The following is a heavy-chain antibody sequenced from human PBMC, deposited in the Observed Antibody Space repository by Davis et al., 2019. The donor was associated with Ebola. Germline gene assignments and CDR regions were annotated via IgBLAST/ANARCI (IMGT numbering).Heavy chain of an antibody. CDR2: INHSGST. J-gene: IGHJ6*02. CDR1: GFTFSSYN. D-gene: IGHD3-3*01. V-gene: IGHV4-34*01. CDR3: ARGPTILGTYYYYGMDV. Sequence: ESLKISCAASGFTFSSYNMNWVRQPPGKGLEWIGEINHSGSTNYNPSLKSRVTISVDTSKNQFSLKLSSVTAADTAVYYCARGPTILGTYYYYGMDVWGQGTTVTVSS.